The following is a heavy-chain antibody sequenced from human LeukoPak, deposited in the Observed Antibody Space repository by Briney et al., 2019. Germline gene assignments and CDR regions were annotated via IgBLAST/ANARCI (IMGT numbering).Heavy chain of an antibody. CDR2: IYYSGST. D-gene: IGHD2-2*01. CDR1: GGSISSSSYY. CDR3: ARLFPVVPADFPNYFDY. J-gene: IGHJ4*02. Sequence: SETLSLTCTVSGGSISSSSYYWGWVRQPPGTGLEWIGSIYYSGSTYYNPSLKSRVTISVDTSKNQFSLKLSSVTAADTAVYYCARLFPVVPADFPNYFDYWGQGTLVTVSS. V-gene: IGHV4-39*01.